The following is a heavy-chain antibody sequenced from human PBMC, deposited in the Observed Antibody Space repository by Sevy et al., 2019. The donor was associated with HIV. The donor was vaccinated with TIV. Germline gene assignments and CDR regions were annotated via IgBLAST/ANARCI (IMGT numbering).Heavy chain of an antibody. V-gene: IGHV1-18*01. Sequence: ASVKVSCKASGYTFTSYGISWVRQAPGQGLEWMGWISTYNGNTNYAQKLQGRVTLTTDTSTSTTYMELRSLRSDDTAVYYCARLRDCYNMRDYYYGMDVWGQGTTVTVSS. CDR2: ISTYNGNT. D-gene: IGHD2-21*01. J-gene: IGHJ6*02. CDR3: ARLRDCYNMRDYYYGMDV. CDR1: GYTFTSYG.